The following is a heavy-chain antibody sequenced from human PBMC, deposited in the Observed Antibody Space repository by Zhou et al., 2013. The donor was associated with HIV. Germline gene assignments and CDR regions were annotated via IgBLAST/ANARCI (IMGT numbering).Heavy chain of an antibody. D-gene: IGHD3-22*01. CDR2: IIPFFGTP. V-gene: IGHV1-69*12. CDR1: GGTFSTYA. CDR3: AXCYYDNSGCDS. J-gene: IGHJ4*02. Sequence: QVQLVQSGAEVKKPGSSVKVSCKVSGGTFSTYAISWVRQAPGQGLEWMGGIIPFFGTPNYAQKFQGRVAITAAESTSTAYMELSSLISEDTAVYYCAXCYYDNSGCDSWGQGTLVTVSS.